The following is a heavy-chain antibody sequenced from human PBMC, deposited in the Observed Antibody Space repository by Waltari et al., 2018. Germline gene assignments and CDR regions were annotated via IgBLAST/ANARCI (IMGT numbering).Heavy chain of an antibody. CDR2: MNPNSGNT. Sequence: QVQLVQSGAEVKKPGASVKVSCKASGYTFTSYDINWVRQATGQGLEWMGWMNPNSGNTGYAQKFQGRVTITRNTSISTAYRELSSRGSEDTAVYYCARATPSPFGGVIAIDYWGQGTLVTVSS. J-gene: IGHJ4*02. CDR3: ARATPSPFGGVIAIDY. D-gene: IGHD3-16*01. V-gene: IGHV1-8*03. CDR1: GYTFTSYD.